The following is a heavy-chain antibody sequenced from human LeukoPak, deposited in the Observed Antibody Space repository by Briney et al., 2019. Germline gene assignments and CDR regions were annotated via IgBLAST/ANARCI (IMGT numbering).Heavy chain of an antibody. Sequence: SETLSLTCTLSGGSISSSSYCWGWIRQPPGKGLDWIGSIYYSGSTYYNPSLKSRVTISVDTSKNQFSLKLSSVTAADTAVYYCARLRARRYYDYVWGSYRGNYFDYWGQGTLVTVSS. D-gene: IGHD3-16*02. V-gene: IGHV4-39*01. J-gene: IGHJ4*02. CDR3: ARLRARRYYDYVWGSYRGNYFDY. CDR2: IYYSGST. CDR1: GGSISSSSYC.